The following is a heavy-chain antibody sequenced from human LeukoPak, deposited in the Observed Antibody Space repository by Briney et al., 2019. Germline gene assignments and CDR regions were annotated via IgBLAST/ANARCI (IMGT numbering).Heavy chain of an antibody. CDR2: ISSSSSYI. CDR3: ARFGRGYYQFDY. Sequence: GGSLRLSCAASGFTFSSYSMNWVRQAPGKGLEWVSSISSSSSYIYYADSVKGRFTISRDNAKNSLYLQMNSLRAEDTAVYYCARFGRGYYQFDYWGQGTLVTVSS. CDR1: GFTFSSYS. V-gene: IGHV3-21*01. J-gene: IGHJ4*02. D-gene: IGHD3-22*01.